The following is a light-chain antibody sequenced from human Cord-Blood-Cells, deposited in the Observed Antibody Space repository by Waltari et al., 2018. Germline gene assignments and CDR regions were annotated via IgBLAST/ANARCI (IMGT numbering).Light chain of an antibody. V-gene: IGKV3-20*01. CDR1: QSVSSSY. CDR2: GAS. Sequence: EIVLTQSPGTLSLSPGERATLSCRASQSVSSSYLAWYQQKPGQAPRLLIYGASSRATGIPDRFSGSGSGTDFTLTISRLEPEDFAVYYCQQYGSSHWTFGQGP. CDR3: QQYGSSHWT. J-gene: IGKJ1*01.